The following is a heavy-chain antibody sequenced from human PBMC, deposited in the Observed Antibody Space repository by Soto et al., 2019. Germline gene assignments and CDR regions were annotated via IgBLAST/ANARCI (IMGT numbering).Heavy chain of an antibody. Sequence: QLQLQESGSGLVKSSETLSLTCAVSGASISSDGYSWSWIRQPPGKGLEWIGFIYHSGSIYYNPSVKIRVTISGDRSKNQFSLKLSSVTAADTAVYYCARAGHYYGSDAFDIWGQGTMVTVSS. D-gene: IGHD3-10*01. CDR1: GASISSDGYS. V-gene: IGHV4-30-2*01. CDR2: IYHSGSI. CDR3: ARAGHYYGSDAFDI. J-gene: IGHJ3*02.